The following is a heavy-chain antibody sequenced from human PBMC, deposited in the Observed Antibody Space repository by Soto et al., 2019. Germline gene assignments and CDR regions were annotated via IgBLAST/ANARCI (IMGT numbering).Heavy chain of an antibody. CDR3: ARMRGLGEISPYLDY. CDR1: GGSISDYQ. V-gene: IGHV4-59*01. CDR2: IYYSGRT. J-gene: IGHJ4*01. D-gene: IGHD3-16*01. Sequence: QVQLQESGPGLVKPSETLSLTCSISGGSISDYQWNWIRQPPGKGLEWIGYIYYSGRTNYNPSLKSRLTISLDTSTRQFSLRLRSVTAADTAVYYCARMRGLGEISPYLDYWGQEPWSPSP.